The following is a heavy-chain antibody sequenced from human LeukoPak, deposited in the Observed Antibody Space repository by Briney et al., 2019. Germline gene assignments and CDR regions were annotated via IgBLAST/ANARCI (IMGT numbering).Heavy chain of an antibody. CDR1: GYTFTSYA. V-gene: IGHV1-3*01. D-gene: IGHD1-1*01. J-gene: IGHJ6*02. CDR3: VGSGPNYYYYYYGMDV. CDR2: INAGNGNT. Sequence: ASVKVSCKASGYTFTSYAMHWVRQAPGQRLEWMGWINAGNGNTKYSQKFQGRVTITRDTSASTAYMELSSLRSEDTAVYYCVGSGPNYYYYYYGMDVWSQGTTVTVSS.